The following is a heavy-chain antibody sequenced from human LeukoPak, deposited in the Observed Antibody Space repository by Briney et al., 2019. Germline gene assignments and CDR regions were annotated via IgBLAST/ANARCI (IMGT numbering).Heavy chain of an antibody. D-gene: IGHD6-19*01. V-gene: IGHV3-7*01. J-gene: IGHJ4*02. Sequence: PGGSLRLSCAASGFTFSSYWMSWVRQAPGKGLEWVAIIKKDGSEKYYVDFVKGRLTISRDNAKTSLYLQMNSLRAEDTAVYYCARRSVAGSLDYWGQGTLVTVSS. CDR2: IKKDGSEK. CDR1: GFTFSSYW. CDR3: ARRSVAGSLDY.